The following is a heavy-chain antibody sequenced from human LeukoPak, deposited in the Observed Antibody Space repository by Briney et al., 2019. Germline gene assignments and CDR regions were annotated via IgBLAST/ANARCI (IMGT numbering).Heavy chain of an antibody. CDR2: IFPADSDT. Sequence: GESLKISCKASGYSFTNFWIGWVRQMPGKGLEWMGIIFPADSDTTYSPSFEGQATISADKSISTAYLQWSSLKASDTAIYYCARLNGDYPRFYYYMDVWGKGTTVTVSS. D-gene: IGHD4-17*01. CDR1: GYSFTNFW. J-gene: IGHJ6*03. V-gene: IGHV5-51*01. CDR3: ARLNGDYPRFYYYMDV.